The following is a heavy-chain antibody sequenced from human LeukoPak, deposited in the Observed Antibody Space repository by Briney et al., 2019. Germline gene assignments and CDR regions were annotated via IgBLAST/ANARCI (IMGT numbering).Heavy chain of an antibody. CDR3: ARDWYYALDY. CDR1: GFTFTTYW. Sequence: PGGSLRLSCAASGFTFTTYWMNWVRQAPGEGLAAVSRITSDGTTTWYADSVRGRFTISRDNAKNTLYLQMNSLRADDTAVYYCARDWYYALDYWGQGTVVTVSS. J-gene: IGHJ4*02. CDR2: ITSDGTTT. D-gene: IGHD2-2*01. V-gene: IGHV3-74*01.